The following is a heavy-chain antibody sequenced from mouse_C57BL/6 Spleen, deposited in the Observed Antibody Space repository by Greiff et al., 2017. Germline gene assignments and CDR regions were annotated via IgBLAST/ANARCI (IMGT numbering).Heavy chain of an antibody. Sequence: QVQLQQPGAELVMPGASVKLSCKASGYTFTSYWMHWVKQRPGQGLEWIGEIDPSDSYTNYNQKFKGKSTLTVDKSSSTAYMQLSSLTSEDSAVYYCARGRIITTVGDYWGQGTTLTVSS. V-gene: IGHV1-69*01. CDR1: GYTFTSYW. CDR2: IDPSDSYT. CDR3: ARGRIITTVGDY. J-gene: IGHJ2*01. D-gene: IGHD1-1*01.